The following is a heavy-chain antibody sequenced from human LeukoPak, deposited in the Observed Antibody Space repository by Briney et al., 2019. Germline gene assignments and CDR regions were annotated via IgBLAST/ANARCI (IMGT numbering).Heavy chain of an antibody. CDR1: GFTFTNYA. D-gene: IGHD2-15*01. V-gene: IGHV3-30-3*01. CDR2: ISYDGSNT. J-gene: IGHJ4*02. CDR3: AGGYCSGGSCPVDY. Sequence: GRSLRLSCAASGFTFTNYAMHWVSQAPGKGLEWVAVISYDGSNTYYADSVKGRFTISRDNSENALSLQMNSLRAEDTAVYYCAGGYCSGGSCPVDYWGQGTLVTVSS.